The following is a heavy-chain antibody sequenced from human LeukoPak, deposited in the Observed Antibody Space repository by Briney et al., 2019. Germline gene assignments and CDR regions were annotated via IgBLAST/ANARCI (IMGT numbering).Heavy chain of an antibody. Sequence: ASVKVSCKASGYTFTSYGISWVRQAPGQGLEWMGWISAYNVNTNYAQKLQGRVTMTTDTSTGTAYMELRSLRSDDTAVYYCARDLDYADRAPPGGFDPWGQGTLVTVSS. D-gene: IGHD4-17*01. CDR3: ARDLDYADRAPPGGFDP. CDR2: ISAYNVNT. J-gene: IGHJ5*02. CDR1: GYTFTSYG. V-gene: IGHV1-18*01.